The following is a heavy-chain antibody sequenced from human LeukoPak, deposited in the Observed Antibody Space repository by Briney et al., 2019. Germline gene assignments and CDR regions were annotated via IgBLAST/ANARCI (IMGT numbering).Heavy chain of an antibody. D-gene: IGHD1-26*01. CDR1: GGSISSYY. CDR3: ASSLGSSWGIAFDI. J-gene: IGHJ3*02. Sequence: SETLSLTCTVSGGSISSYYWGWIRQPPGKGLEWIGSIYYSGSTYYNPSLKSRVTISVDTSKNQFSLKLSSVTAADTAVYYCASSLGSSWGIAFDIWGQGTMVTVSS. CDR2: IYYSGST. V-gene: IGHV4-39*07.